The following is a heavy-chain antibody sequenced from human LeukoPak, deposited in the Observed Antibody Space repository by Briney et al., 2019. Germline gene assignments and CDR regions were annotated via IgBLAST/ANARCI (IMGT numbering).Heavy chain of an antibody. Sequence: GGSLRLSCAASGFTFTTYWMSWVRQFPGKGLEWVANINQDGTEKYYVDSVKGRFTISRDNSKNTLYLQMNSLRAEDTAIYYCAKDVDYGDYVVYWGQGTLVIVSS. CDR3: AKDVDYGDYVVY. J-gene: IGHJ4*02. D-gene: IGHD4-17*01. V-gene: IGHV3-7*03. CDR2: INQDGTEK. CDR1: GFTFTTYW.